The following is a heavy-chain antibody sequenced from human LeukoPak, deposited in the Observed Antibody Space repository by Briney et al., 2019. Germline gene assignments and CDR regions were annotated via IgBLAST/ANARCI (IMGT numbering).Heavy chain of an antibody. CDR2: IYSGGST. CDR1: GFTVSSNY. Sequence: PGGSLRLSCAASGFTVSSNYMSWVRQAPGKGLEWVSVIYSGGSTYYADSVKGRFTISRDNSKNTLYLQMNSLRAEDTAVYYCARDSKWFGVLLSQYYYYGMDVWGQGTTVTVSS. J-gene: IGHJ6*02. CDR3: ARDSKWFGVLLSQYYYYGMDV. V-gene: IGHV3-66*01. D-gene: IGHD3-10*01.